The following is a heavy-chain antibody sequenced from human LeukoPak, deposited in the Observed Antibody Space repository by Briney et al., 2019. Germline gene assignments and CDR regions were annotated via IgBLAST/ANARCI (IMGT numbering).Heavy chain of an antibody. D-gene: IGHD6-6*01. CDR1: GGSISSGGYY. CDR2: VYHSGST. CDR3: ARRGIAARLPVRYFDY. Sequence: SQTLSLTCTVSGGSISSGGYYWSWIRQPPGKGLEWIGYVYHSGSTYYNPSLKSRVTISVDRSKNQFPLKLSSVTAADTAVYYCARRGIAARLPVRYFDYWGQGTLVTVSS. V-gene: IGHV4-30-2*01. J-gene: IGHJ4*02.